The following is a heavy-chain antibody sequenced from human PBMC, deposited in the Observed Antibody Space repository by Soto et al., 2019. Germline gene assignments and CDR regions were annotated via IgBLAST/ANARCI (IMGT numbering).Heavy chain of an antibody. CDR1: GFTFSGLG. J-gene: IGHJ4*02. CDR2: IRYDGSNI. CDR3: ARDGVGHTTFFGNFDY. V-gene: IGHV3-33*01. Sequence: QVQLVKSGGGVVQPGRSLRLSCAASGFTFSGLGMHWVRQAPGKGLEWVAVIRYDGSNIYYADAVKGRFTISRDNSKDTLYLQMNSLRADDTAVYYCARDGVGHTTFFGNFDYCGLGTLVTVSS. D-gene: IGHD1-26*01.